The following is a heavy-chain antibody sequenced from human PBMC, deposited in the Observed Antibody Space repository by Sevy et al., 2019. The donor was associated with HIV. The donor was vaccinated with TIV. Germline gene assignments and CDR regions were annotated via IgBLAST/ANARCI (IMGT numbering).Heavy chain of an antibody. J-gene: IGHJ4*02. Sequence: GGSLRLSCAASGFTFSSYIMNWVRQAPGKGLEWVSSISSSSSYIYYADSVKGRFTISRDNAKNSLYLQMESLRAEDTAVYYCARAQQVTMLVVIGGLYFDFWGQGTLVTVSS. CDR2: ISSSSSYI. D-gene: IGHD3-22*01. CDR3: ARAQQVTMLVVIGGLYFDF. CDR1: GFTFSSYI. V-gene: IGHV3-21*01.